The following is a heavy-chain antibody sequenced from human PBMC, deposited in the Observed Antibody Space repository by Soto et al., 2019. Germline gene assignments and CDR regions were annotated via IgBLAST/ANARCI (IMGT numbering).Heavy chain of an antibody. D-gene: IGHD3-16*01. Sequence: VGSLRLSCAASGFTFSDRYMDWVRQAPGKGLEWVGRTKNKANSYTTEYAASVKGRFTISRDYSRDSVYLQMNSLKTDDTAVYYCTIEGAYPGPDSDYWGQGTLVTVSS. J-gene: IGHJ4*02. CDR1: GFTFSDRY. V-gene: IGHV3-72*01. CDR3: TIEGAYPGPDSDY. CDR2: TKNKANSYTT.